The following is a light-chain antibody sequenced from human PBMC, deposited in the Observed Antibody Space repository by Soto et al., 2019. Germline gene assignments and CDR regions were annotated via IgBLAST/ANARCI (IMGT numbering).Light chain of an antibody. J-gene: IGLJ2*01. CDR3: QSYDSSLRGVL. Sequence: QSALTQPPSVSGAPGQRVTISCTGSSSNIGAGYDLQWYQQLPGTAPKLLIYGDNNRPSGVPDRFSGSKSGTSASLAITGLQAEDEADYYCQSYDSSLRGVLFGGGTKLTVL. CDR1: SSNIGAGYD. V-gene: IGLV1-40*01. CDR2: GDN.